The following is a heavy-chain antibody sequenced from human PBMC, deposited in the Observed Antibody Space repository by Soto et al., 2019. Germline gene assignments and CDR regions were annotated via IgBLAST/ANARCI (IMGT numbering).Heavy chain of an antibody. V-gene: IGHV4-30-4*01. Sequence: SETLSLTCTVSGGSISSGNYYWSWIRQPPGKGLEWIGLISYSGSTNYNPSLKSRVTISVDKSNNQFSLELSSVTAADTAIYYCTTLPPRIVVVVSPIPTWGKGTPVTVSS. D-gene: IGHD2-21*02. CDR2: ISYSGST. CDR1: GGSISSGNYY. CDR3: TTLPPRIVVVVSPIPT. J-gene: IGHJ5*02.